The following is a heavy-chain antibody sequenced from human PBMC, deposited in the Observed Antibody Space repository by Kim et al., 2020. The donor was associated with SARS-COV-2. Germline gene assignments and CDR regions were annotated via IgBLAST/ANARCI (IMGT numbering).Heavy chain of an antibody. CDR1: GYTFTSYG. CDR3: ARVVYSGYDSVKDY. CDR2: ISAYNCNT. V-gene: IGHV1-18*01. D-gene: IGHD5-12*01. Sequence: ASVKVSCKASGYTFTSYGISWVRQAPGQGLEWMGWISAYNCNTNYAQKLQGRVTMTTDTSTSTAYMELRSLRSDDTAVYYCARVVYSGYDSVKDYWGQGTLVTVSS. J-gene: IGHJ4*02.